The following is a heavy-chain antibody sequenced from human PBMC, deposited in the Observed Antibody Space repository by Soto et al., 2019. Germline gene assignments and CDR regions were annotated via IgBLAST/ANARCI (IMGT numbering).Heavy chain of an antibody. J-gene: IGHJ6*02. D-gene: IGHD3-16*01. CDR1: GYTFTTYG. CDR3: AREGEMPYYYYGLDV. Sequence: QVQLVLSGAEVRKPGASVKVSCKASGYTFTTYGITWVRQAPGQGLEWMGWISGYDGHTKYAQKFQGRIIMTTDTSTSTVYMDLRSLRSDDTAVYYCAREGEMPYYYYGLDVWGQGTTVTVSS. V-gene: IGHV1-18*01. CDR2: ISGYDGHT.